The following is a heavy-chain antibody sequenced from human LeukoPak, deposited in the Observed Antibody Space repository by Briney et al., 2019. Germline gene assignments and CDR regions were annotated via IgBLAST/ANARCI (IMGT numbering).Heavy chain of an antibody. CDR2: INSYTGGT. J-gene: IGHJ5*02. CDR3: ARGGYYGSGNDFRFDP. CDR1: GYTFSGYY. D-gene: IGHD3-10*01. V-gene: IGHV1-2*02. Sequence: ASVKVSCKASGYTFSGYYMHWVRQAPGQGLEWMGWINSYTGGTNYAQNFQGRVTMTRDTSISTAYMELSRLRSDDTAVYYCARGGYYGSGNDFRFDPWGQGTLVTVSS.